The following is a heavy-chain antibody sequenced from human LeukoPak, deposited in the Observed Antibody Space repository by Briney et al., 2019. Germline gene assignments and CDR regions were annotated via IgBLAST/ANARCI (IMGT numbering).Heavy chain of an antibody. D-gene: IGHD5-18*01. Sequence: PPETLSLTCAVYGGSFSGYYWSWIRQPPGKGLEWIGEINHSESTNYNPSLKSRVTISVDTSKNQFSLKLSSVTAADTAVYYCARGAGYSYGYLDYWGQGTLVTVSS. CDR1: GGSFSGYY. CDR2: INHSEST. V-gene: IGHV4-34*01. J-gene: IGHJ4*02. CDR3: ARGAGYSYGYLDY.